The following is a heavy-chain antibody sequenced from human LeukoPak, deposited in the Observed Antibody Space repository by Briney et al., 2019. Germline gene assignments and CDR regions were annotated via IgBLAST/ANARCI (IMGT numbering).Heavy chain of an antibody. CDR1: GDSISSYY. D-gene: IGHD5-18*01. J-gene: IGHJ6*02. CDR3: ARGGGGYSYGLYYYYYYGMDV. CDR2: IYYSGST. V-gene: IGHV4-59*01. Sequence: SETLSLTCTVSGDSISSYYWSWIRQPPGKGLEGIGYIYYSGSTNYNPSLKSRVTISVDTSKNQFSLKLSSVTAADTAVYYCARGGGGYSYGLYYYYYYGMDVWGQGTTVTVSS.